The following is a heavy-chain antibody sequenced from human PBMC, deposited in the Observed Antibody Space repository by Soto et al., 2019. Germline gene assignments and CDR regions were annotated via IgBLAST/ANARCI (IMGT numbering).Heavy chain of an antibody. J-gene: IGHJ4*02. CDR3: AKEPLNSWYDVAY. CDR1: GFTFSSYG. Sequence: QSGWSLRLSWAASGFTFSSYGMHWVRQAPGKGLEWVAVISYDGSNKYYTDSVKGRFTISRDNSKNTLYLQLNGLRAEDTAVYYCAKEPLNSWYDVAYWGQGT. D-gene: IGHD6-13*01. V-gene: IGHV3-30*18. CDR2: ISYDGSNK.